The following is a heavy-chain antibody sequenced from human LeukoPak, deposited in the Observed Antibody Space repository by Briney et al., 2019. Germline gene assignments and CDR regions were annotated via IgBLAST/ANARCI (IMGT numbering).Heavy chain of an antibody. CDR2: IYYSGST. CDR3: ARFGRTHYYYYGMDV. Sequence: PSETLSLTCTVSGGSISSYYWSWIPQPPGKGLEWIGYIYYSGSTNYNPSLKSRVTISVDTSKNQFSLKLSSVTAADTAVYYCARFGRTHYYYYGMDVWGQGTTVTVSS. D-gene: IGHD1-14*01. V-gene: IGHV4-59*08. J-gene: IGHJ6*02. CDR1: GGSISSYY.